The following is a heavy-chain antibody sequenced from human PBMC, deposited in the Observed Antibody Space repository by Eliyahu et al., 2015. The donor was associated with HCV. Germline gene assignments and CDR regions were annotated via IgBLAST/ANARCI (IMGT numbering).Heavy chain of an antibody. CDR3: ARGPDLESITIFGVVVKAPRFDP. V-gene: IGHV4-4*02. Sequence: QVQLQESGPGLVKPSGTLSLTCAVSGGSISSSNWWSWVRQPPGKGLEWIGEIYHSGSTNYNPSLKSRVTISVDKSKNQFSLKLSSVTAADTAVYYCARGPDLESITIFGVVVKAPRFDPWGQGTLVTVSS. CDR2: IYHSGST. CDR1: GGSISSSNW. J-gene: IGHJ5*02. D-gene: IGHD3-3*01.